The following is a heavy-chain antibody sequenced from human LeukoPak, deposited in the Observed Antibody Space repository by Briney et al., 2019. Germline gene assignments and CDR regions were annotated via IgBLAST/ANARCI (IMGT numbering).Heavy chain of an antibody. CDR1: GFTFSSYE. J-gene: IGHJ4*02. Sequence: GGSLRLSCAASGFTFSSYEMNWVRQAPGKGLEWVSYISSSGSTIYYADSVKGRFTISRDNAKNSLYLQMNSLRAEDTAVYYCARPDYGGVVIDYWGQGTLVTVSS. V-gene: IGHV3-48*03. CDR3: ARPDYGGVVIDY. CDR2: ISSSGSTI. D-gene: IGHD4-23*01.